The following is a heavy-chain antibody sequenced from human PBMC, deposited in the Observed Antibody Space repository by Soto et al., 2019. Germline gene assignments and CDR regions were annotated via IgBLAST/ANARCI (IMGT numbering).Heavy chain of an antibody. V-gene: IGHV1-69*01. CDR2: IIPISDTT. J-gene: IGHJ6*02. D-gene: IGHD2-2*01. Sequence: QVQLVQSGAEVKKPGSSVKVSCKASGGTFSSYAISWVRQAPGQGLEWMGGIIPISDTTNYEQKFQGRVTITADESTSTADMELRSLRSEDTAVYYCARSQGSSTSLEIYYYYYYGMDVWGQGTTVTVSS. CDR3: ARSQGSSTSLEIYYYYYYGMDV. CDR1: GGTFSSYA.